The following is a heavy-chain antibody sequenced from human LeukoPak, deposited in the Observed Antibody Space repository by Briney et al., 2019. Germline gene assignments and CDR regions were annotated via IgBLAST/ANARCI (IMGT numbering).Heavy chain of an antibody. CDR1: GYTFTGYY. D-gene: IGHD3-10*01. V-gene: IGHV1-2*02. J-gene: IGHJ5*02. CDR2: INPNSCGT. Sequence: GASVKVSCKASGYTFTGYYMHWVRQAPGQGLEWMGWINPNSCGTNYAQKFQGRVTMTRDTSISTAYIELSRLRSDDTAVYYWARDDYYGSGSYYNRGNWFDPWGQGTLVTVYS. CDR3: ARDDYYGSGSYYNRGNWFDP.